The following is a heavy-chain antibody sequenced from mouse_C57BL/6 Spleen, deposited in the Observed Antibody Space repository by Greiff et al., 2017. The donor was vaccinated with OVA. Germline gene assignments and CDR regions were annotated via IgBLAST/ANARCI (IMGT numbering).Heavy chain of an antibody. CDR1: GFSLTSYG. CDR2: IWGVGST. CDR3: ASEFNAMDY. V-gene: IGHV2-6*01. Sequence: VMLVESGPGLVAPSQRLSITCTVSGFSLTSYGVDWVRQSPGKGLEWLGVIWGVGSTNYNSALKSRLSISKDNSKSQVFLKMNSLQTDDTAMYYCASEFNAMDYWGQGTSVTVSS. J-gene: IGHJ4*01.